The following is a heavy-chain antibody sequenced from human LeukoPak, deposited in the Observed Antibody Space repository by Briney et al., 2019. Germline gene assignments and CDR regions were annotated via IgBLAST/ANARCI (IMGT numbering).Heavy chain of an antibody. J-gene: IGHJ6*02. CDR3: ARGVERITIFGVAGYYGMDV. D-gene: IGHD3-3*01. CDR2: ISSSGSTI. Sequence: GGSLRLSCAASGFTFSDYYMSWIRQAPGKGLEWVSYISSSGSTIYYADSVKGRFTISRDNAKNSLYLQMNSLRAEDTAVYYCARGVERITIFGVAGYYGMDVWGQGTTVTVSS. CDR1: GFTFSDYY. V-gene: IGHV3-11*01.